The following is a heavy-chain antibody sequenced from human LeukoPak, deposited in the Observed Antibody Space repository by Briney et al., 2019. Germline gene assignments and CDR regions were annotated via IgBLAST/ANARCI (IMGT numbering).Heavy chain of an antibody. D-gene: IGHD5-24*01. CDR2: VSGSGGST. J-gene: IGHJ3*01. V-gene: IGHV3-23*01. CDR3: AKEGDGYH. CDR1: GFTFSSYG. Sequence: GSLRLSCAASGFTFSSYGMSWVRQAPGKGLEWVSAVSGSGGSTYYADSVKGRFTISRDNSKNSLYLQMNSLRTEDTALYYCAKEGDGYHWGQGTMVTVSS.